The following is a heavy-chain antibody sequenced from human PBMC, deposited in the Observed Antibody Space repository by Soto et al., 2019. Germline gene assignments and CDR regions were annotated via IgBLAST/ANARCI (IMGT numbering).Heavy chain of an antibody. J-gene: IGHJ4*02. CDR2: INHSGST. Sequence: SETQSLTCAVYGGSFSGYYWSWIRQPPGKGLEWIGEINHSGSTNYNPSLKSRVTISVDTSKNQFSLKLSSVTAADTAVYYCARFYGDYDYWGQGTLVTVSS. D-gene: IGHD4-17*01. CDR1: GGSFSGYY. CDR3: ARFYGDYDY. V-gene: IGHV4-34*01.